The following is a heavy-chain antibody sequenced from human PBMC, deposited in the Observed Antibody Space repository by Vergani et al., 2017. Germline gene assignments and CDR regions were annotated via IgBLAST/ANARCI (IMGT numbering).Heavy chain of an antibody. CDR2: INPNSGGT. D-gene: IGHD2-15*01. J-gene: IGHJ4*02. CDR3: ARSSGGGGSHTLFDY. V-gene: IGHV1-2*02. CDR1: GYTFTGYY. Sequence: QVQLVQSGAEVKKPGASVKVSCKASGYTFTGYYMHWVRQAPGQGLEWMGWINPNSGGTNYAQKFQGRVTMTRDTSISTAYIELSRLRSDDTSGYYCARSSGGGGSHTLFDYWGQGTLVTVSS.